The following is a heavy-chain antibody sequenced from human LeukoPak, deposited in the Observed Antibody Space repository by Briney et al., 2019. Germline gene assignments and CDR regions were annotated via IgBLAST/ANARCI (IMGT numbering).Heavy chain of an antibody. D-gene: IGHD6-13*01. CDR1: GGSFSGYY. V-gene: IGHV4-34*01. CDR3: ARGPSSSWYFAYYYYGMDV. CDR2: INHSGST. J-gene: IGHJ6*02. Sequence: SETLSLTCAVYGGSFSGYYWSWIRQPPGKGLEWIGEINHSGSTNYNPSLKSRVTISVDTSKNQLSLKLSSVTAADTAVYYCARGPSSSWYFAYYYYGMDVWGQGTTVTVSS.